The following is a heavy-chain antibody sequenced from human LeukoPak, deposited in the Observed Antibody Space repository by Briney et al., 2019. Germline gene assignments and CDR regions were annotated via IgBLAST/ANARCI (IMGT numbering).Heavy chain of an antibody. CDR1: GGSISDYH. D-gene: IGHD3-22*01. J-gene: IGHJ3*02. CDR2: VYSSGNT. Sequence: SETLSLTCNVSGGSISDYHWSWIRQPAGKGLEWIGRVYSSGNTNYNASLKSRVTISVDTSKNQFSLKLSSVTAADTAVYYCARSRDTMIVVVDAFDIWGQGTMVTVSS. CDR3: ARSRDTMIVVVDAFDI. V-gene: IGHV4-4*07.